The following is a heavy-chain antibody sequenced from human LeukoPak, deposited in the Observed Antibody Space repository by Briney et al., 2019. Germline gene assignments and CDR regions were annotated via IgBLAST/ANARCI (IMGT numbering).Heavy chain of an antibody. Sequence: ASVKVSCKASGYTFTGYYMHWVRQAPGQGLGGMGWINLNSGGTNYAQKFQGRVTMTRDTAISTAYMELSRLRSDATAVYYCARGMVRGVSPYNWFDPWGPGTPVTVSS. D-gene: IGHD3-10*01. J-gene: IGHJ5*02. CDR3: ARGMVRGVSPYNWFDP. CDR1: GYTFTGYY. V-gene: IGHV1-2*02. CDR2: INLNSGGT.